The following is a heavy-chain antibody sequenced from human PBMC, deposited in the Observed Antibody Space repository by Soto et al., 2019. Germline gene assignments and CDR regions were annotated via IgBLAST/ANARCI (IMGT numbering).Heavy chain of an antibody. V-gene: IGHV3-23*01. CDR2: ISGSGGST. CDR3: AKVPIRFLEWFYFDY. J-gene: IGHJ4*02. CDR1: GFTFSSYA. D-gene: IGHD3-3*01. Sequence: GGSMRLSCAASGFTFSSYAMSWVRQAPGKGLEWGSAISGSGGSTYYADSVKGRFTISRDNSKNTLYLQMNSLRAEDTAVYYCAKVPIRFLEWFYFDYWGQGTLVTVSS.